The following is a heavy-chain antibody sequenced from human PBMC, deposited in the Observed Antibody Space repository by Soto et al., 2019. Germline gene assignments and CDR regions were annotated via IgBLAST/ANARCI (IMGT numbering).Heavy chain of an antibody. V-gene: IGHV1-2*02. CDR3: ARMVLPTTYFDS. D-gene: IGHD3-22*01. J-gene: IGHJ4*02. Sequence: ASVKVSCKASGDTLTNSYLHWVRQAPGQGLEWLGWINPNNGDTNYAQKFRGRVTMTRDTSNNTVYMELTRLTSDNTAVYFCARMVLPTTYFDSRGQGPPVTVSS. CDR1: GDTLTNSY. CDR2: INPNNGDT.